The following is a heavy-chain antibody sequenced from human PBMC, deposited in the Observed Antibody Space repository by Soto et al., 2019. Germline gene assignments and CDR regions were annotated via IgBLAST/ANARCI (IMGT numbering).Heavy chain of an antibody. CDR2: IIPIFGTA. D-gene: IGHD6-6*01. CDR3: AIKRLKSDYSGSAGNYYYYGMDV. Sequence: QVQLVQSGAEVKKPGSSVKVSCKASGGTFSSYAISWVRQAPGQGLEWMGGIIPIFGTANYAQKFQGRVTITADKSTSTAYMELSSLRSEDTAVYYCAIKRLKSDYSGSAGNYYYYGMDVWGQGTTVTVSS. J-gene: IGHJ6*02. V-gene: IGHV1-69*06. CDR1: GGTFSSYA.